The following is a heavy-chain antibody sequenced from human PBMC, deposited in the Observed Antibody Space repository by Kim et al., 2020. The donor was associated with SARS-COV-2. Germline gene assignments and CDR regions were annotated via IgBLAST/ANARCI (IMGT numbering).Heavy chain of an antibody. V-gene: IGHV3-23*01. Sequence: DSVKGRFTITRDKSKNTLYLQMNSLRAEDTAVYYCAKGQSVRGVIQGDLYWGQGTLVTVSS. J-gene: IGHJ4*02. CDR3: AKGQSVRGVIQGDLY. D-gene: IGHD3-10*01.